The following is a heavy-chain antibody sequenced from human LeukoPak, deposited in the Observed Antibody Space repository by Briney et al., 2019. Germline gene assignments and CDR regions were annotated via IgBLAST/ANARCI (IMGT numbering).Heavy chain of an antibody. D-gene: IGHD5-24*01. CDR3: AREASREMGHMWPRLGGQGCRYDF. CDR2: IIPSLGIA. V-gene: IGHV1-69*10. Sequence: ASVKVSCKASGGTFLGGSFNNYAINWGRQAPGQGLEWVGGIIPSLGIANQPQKFQGRVTITADDSASTAYMDLRSLRSDDTAMYCAREASREMGHMWPRLGGQGCRYDFWGQGTLVTVSS. CDR1: GGTFLGGSFNNYA. J-gene: IGHJ4*02.